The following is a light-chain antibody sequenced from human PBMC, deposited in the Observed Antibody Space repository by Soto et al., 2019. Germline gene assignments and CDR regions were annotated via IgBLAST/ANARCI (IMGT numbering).Light chain of an antibody. CDR1: SSDVGGYNF. CDR2: DVN. J-gene: IGLJ1*01. Sequence: QSVLTQPRSVSGSPGHSVTISCTGTSSDVGGYNFVSWYQQHPGKAPKLMIYDVNKRPSGVPGRFSGSKSGNTASLTISGLQAEDEADYYCCSYAGTYTHYVFGTGTKVTV. CDR3: CSYAGTYTHYV. V-gene: IGLV2-11*01.